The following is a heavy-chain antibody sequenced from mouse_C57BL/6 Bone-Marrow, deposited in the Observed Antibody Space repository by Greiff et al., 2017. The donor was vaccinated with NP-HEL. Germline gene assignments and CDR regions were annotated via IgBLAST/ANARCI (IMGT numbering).Heavy chain of an antibody. D-gene: IGHD2-3*01. Sequence: QVQLQQPGAELVKPGASVKLSCKASGYTFTSYWMHWVKQRPGQGLEWIGMTLPNSGSTNYHEKVKSKATLTVDKSSSTAYMQLSSLTSEDSAVYYGARGWLLIACWGQGALVTVSA. J-gene: IGHJ3*01. CDR2: TLPNSGST. CDR1: GYTFTSYW. CDR3: ARGWLLIAC. V-gene: IGHV1-64*01.